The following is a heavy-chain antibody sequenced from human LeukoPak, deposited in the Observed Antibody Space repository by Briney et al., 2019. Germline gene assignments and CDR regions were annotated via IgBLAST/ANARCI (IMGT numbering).Heavy chain of an antibody. J-gene: IGHJ4*02. CDR2: ISYDGSNK. CDR1: GFTFSSYA. D-gene: IGHD5-18*01. CDR3: ARSQTPIQL. Sequence: GRSLRLSCAASGFTFSSYAMHWVRRAPGKGLEWVAVISYDGSNKYYADSVKGRFTISRDNSKNTLYLQMNSLRAEDTAVYYCARSQTPIQLWGQGTLVTVSS. V-gene: IGHV3-30-3*01.